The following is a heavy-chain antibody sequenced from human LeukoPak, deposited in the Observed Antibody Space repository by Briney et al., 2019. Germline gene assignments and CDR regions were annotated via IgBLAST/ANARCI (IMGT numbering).Heavy chain of an antibody. CDR2: IWYDGSNQ. D-gene: IGHD2-2*01. Sequence: GSSLRLSCAASGLPFSGAGMHWVRQAPGKGLEWVAIIWYDGSNQYYADSVKGRFIISRDNSKNTMDLQMNSLRAEDTAVYYCAKVGVGCSSTSCPKQYFDYWGQGTLVTVSS. J-gene: IGHJ4*02. CDR1: GLPFSGAG. CDR3: AKVGVGCSSTSCPKQYFDY. V-gene: IGHV3-33*06.